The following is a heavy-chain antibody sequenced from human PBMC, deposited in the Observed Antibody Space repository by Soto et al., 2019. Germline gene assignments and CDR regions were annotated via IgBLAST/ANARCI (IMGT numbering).Heavy chain of an antibody. CDR2: INAGNGNT. D-gene: IGHD3-22*01. V-gene: IGHV1-3*05. CDR1: GYTFTSYA. J-gene: IGHJ2*01. Sequence: QVQLVQSGAEEKKPGASVKVSCKASGYTFTSYAMHWVRQAPGRRLEWMGWINAGNGNTKYSQKFQGRVTNTRDTAASTAYKALSSLRAEDTAVYYCAREGYDSSGYYGGGYWYFVLWGRGTLVTVSS. CDR3: AREGYDSSGYYGGGYWYFVL.